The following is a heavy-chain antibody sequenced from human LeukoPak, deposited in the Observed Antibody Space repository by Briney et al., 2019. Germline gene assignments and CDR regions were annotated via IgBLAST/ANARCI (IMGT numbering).Heavy chain of an antibody. V-gene: IGHV3-30*07. D-gene: IGHD2-15*01. CDR2: MSNDGTIK. CDR1: GFTLTSYS. J-gene: IGHJ4*02. Sequence: GTSLRLSCAASGFTLTSYSIHWVRQAPGKGLEWVAVMSNDGTIKYFADSVKGRFAVSRDNSQNTAYLQLNNLRDEDTAVYFCARARLPSRILLPYFDYWGQGALVAVSS. CDR3: ARARLPSRILLPYFDY.